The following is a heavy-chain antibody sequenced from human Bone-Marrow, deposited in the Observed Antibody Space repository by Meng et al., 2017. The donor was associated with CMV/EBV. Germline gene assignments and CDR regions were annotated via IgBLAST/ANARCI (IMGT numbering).Heavy chain of an antibody. CDR2: ISASHGNT. CDR1: GYTFTSYG. J-gene: IGHJ5*02. D-gene: IGHD3-9*01. V-gene: IGHV1-18*01. Sequence: ASVKVSCKASGYTFTSYGFSWVRQAPGQGLECMGWISASHGNTNYAQKFQGRVTMTTDTSTSTAYMELRSLRSDDTAVYYCARDLSFRDDILTGFVMSDPWGQGTLVTVSS. CDR3: ARDLSFRDDILTGFVMSDP.